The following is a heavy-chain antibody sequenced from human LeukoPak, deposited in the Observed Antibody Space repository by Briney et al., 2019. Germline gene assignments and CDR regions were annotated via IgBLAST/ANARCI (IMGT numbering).Heavy chain of an antibody. CDR2: IDPSDSYT. J-gene: IGHJ4*02. V-gene: IGHV5-10-1*01. CDR3: ARLQRGYSGYDYLGAVDY. CDR1: GYSFTSYW. Sequence: GESLKISCKGSGYSFTSYWINWVRQMPGKGLEWMGRIDPSDSYTNYSPSFQGLVTISADKDISTAYLQWSSLKASETAMYYCARLQRGYSGYDYLGAVDYWGQGTLVTVSS. D-gene: IGHD5-12*01.